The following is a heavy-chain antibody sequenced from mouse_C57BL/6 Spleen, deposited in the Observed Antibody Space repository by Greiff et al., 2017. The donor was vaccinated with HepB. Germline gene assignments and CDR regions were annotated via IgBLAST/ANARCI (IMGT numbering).Heavy chain of an antibody. D-gene: IGHD2-3*01. CDR2: IDPSNSYT. CDR3: ARRGYYSTSENYFDY. V-gene: IGHV1-59*01. CDR1: GYTFTSYW. Sequence: QVQLQQPGAELVRPGTSVKLSCKASGYTFTSYWMHWVKQRPGQGLEWIGVIDPSNSYTNYNEKFKGKATLTVDTSSSTAYMQLSSLTSEDSAVYYCARRGYYSTSENYFDYWGKGTTLTVSS. J-gene: IGHJ2*01.